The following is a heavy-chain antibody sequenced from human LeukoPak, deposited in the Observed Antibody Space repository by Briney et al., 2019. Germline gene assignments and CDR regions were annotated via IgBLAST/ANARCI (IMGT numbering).Heavy chain of an antibody. CDR3: VRQGLEMTGGGWFDP. D-gene: IGHD2-8*02. Sequence: SETLSLTCTVSGDSISSSTYYWGWIRQPPRKGLEWLGNVSYTGSTYYNPSLKSRLIFSVDTSKNQFSLRLTSVTAADTAFYYCVRQGLEMTGGGWFDPWGQGTLVTVSS. V-gene: IGHV4-39*01. CDR2: VSYTGST. J-gene: IGHJ5*02. CDR1: GDSISSSTYY.